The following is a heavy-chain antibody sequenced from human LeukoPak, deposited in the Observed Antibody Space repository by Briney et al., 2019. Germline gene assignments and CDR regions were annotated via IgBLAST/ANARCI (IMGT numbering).Heavy chain of an antibody. Sequence: GQSLKISCKGSGYSFSGYWIGWVRQMPGKGLEWIEIVYPDNSDTRYSPSFQGQVTISADKSITTAYLHGSSLKASDTAMYYCARVGGIAVAHHFDYWGQGTLVT. CDR1: GYSFSGYW. CDR2: VYPDNSDT. V-gene: IGHV5-51*01. J-gene: IGHJ4*02. D-gene: IGHD6-19*01. CDR3: ARVGGIAVAHHFDY.